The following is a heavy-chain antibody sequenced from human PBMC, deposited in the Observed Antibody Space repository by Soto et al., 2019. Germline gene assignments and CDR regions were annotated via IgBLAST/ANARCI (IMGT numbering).Heavy chain of an antibody. D-gene: IGHD3-10*01. CDR2: IYYSGST. J-gene: IGHJ4*02. Sequence: SETLSLTCTVSGGSISSGGYYWSWIRQHPGKGLEWIGYIYYSGSTYYNPSLKSRVTISVDTSKNQFSLKLSSVTAADTAVYYCASPSSPYGPIDYWGQGTLVTVSS. CDR1: GGSISSGGYY. V-gene: IGHV4-31*03. CDR3: ASPSSPYGPIDY.